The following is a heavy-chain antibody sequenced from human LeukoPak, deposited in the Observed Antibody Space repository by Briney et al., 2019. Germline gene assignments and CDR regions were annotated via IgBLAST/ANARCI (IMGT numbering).Heavy chain of an antibody. CDR3: ARDLMSSSSRFDY. J-gene: IGHJ4*02. CDR2: ISSSSSYI. Sequence: PGRSLRLSCAASGFTFSSYSMNWVRQAPGKGLEWVSSISSSSSYIYYADSVKGRFTISRDNAKNSLYLQMNSLRAEDTAVYYCARDLMSSSSRFDYWGQGTLVTVSS. D-gene: IGHD6-6*01. CDR1: GFTFSSYS. V-gene: IGHV3-21*01.